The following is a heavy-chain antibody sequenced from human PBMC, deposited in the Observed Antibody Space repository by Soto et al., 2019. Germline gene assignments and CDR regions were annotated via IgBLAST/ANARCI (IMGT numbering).Heavy chain of an antibody. Sequence: QVQLVQSGAEVQKPGSSVKVSCKASGGTFSSYAISWVRQAPGQGLEWMGGIIPIFGTANYAQKFQGRVTITADESTSTAYMELSSLRSEDTAVYYCAREVGKSRHYYDSSGYLDYWGQGTLVTVSS. D-gene: IGHD3-22*01. CDR2: IIPIFGTA. CDR3: AREVGKSRHYYDSSGYLDY. CDR1: GGTFSSYA. J-gene: IGHJ4*02. V-gene: IGHV1-69*01.